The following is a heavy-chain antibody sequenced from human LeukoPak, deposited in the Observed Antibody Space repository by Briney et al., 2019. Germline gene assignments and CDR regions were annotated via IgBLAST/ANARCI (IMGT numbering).Heavy chain of an antibody. V-gene: IGHV3-21*01. CDR2: IGSSSSYI. CDR1: GFTFSSYS. D-gene: IGHD2-15*01. CDR3: ARDLGYEVAGPIDY. Sequence: GGSLRLSCAASGFTFSSYSMNWVRQAPGKGLEWVSSIGSSSSYIYYADSVKGRFTISRDNAKNSLYLQMNSLRAEDTAVYYCARDLGYEVAGPIDYWGQGTLVTVSS. J-gene: IGHJ4*02.